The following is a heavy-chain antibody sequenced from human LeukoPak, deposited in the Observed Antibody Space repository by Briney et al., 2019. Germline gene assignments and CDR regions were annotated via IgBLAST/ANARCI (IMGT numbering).Heavy chain of an antibody. J-gene: IGHJ4*02. Sequence: SETRSLTCTVSGGSISTYYWSWIRQPPGKRLEWIGHIYYSGSTNYNPSLKSRVTISVDTSKNQFSLKLSSVTAADTAVYYCASRSSIWSGYQDTLYYFDSWGQGTLVTVSS. CDR2: IYYSGST. V-gene: IGHV4-59*01. CDR3: ASRSSIWSGYQDTLYYFDS. D-gene: IGHD3-3*01. CDR1: GGSISTYY.